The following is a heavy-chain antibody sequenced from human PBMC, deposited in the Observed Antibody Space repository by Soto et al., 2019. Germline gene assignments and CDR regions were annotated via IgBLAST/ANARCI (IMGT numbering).Heavy chain of an antibody. CDR3: ASQDYDKSVYYFDY. CDR2: IYNGGIP. J-gene: IGHJ4*02. D-gene: IGHD3-22*01. Sequence: SETLSLTCSVSGASVTRDGNCWTWIRQPPGKGLEFVASIYNGGIPLIHPSLESRVALSLDTSKNQFSLTLSSVTAADTAIYYCASQDYDKSVYYFDYWGRGTLVTVSS. CDR1: GASVTRDGNC. V-gene: IGHV4-61*08.